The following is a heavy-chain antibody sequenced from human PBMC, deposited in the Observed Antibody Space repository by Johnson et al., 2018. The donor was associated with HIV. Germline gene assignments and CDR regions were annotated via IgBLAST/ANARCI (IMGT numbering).Heavy chain of an antibody. D-gene: IGHD5-18*01. CDR2: IYSGGST. CDR1: GFTFSNAW. CDR3: ARPGDTTMVSAFDI. J-gene: IGHJ3*02. Sequence: EVQLVESGGGLVKPGGSLRLSCAASGFTFSNAWMSWVRQAPGKGLEWVSVIYSGGSTYYADSVKGRFTISRDNSKNTMYLQMTSLRAEDPAVYYCARPGDTTMVSAFDIWGQGTMVTISS. V-gene: IGHV3-66*02.